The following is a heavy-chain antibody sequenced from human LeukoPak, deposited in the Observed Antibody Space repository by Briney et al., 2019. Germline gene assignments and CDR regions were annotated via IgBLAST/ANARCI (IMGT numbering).Heavy chain of an antibody. V-gene: IGHV3-30-3*01. CDR3: ASPKMATIQLVRIDY. Sequence: GGSLRLSCAASGFTFSSYAMHWVRQAPGKGLEWVAVISYDGSNKYYADSVKGRFTISRDNSKNTLYLQMNSLRAEDTAVYYYASPKMATIQLVRIDYWGQGTLVTVSS. CDR2: ISYDGSNK. J-gene: IGHJ4*02. D-gene: IGHD5-24*01. CDR1: GFTFSSYA.